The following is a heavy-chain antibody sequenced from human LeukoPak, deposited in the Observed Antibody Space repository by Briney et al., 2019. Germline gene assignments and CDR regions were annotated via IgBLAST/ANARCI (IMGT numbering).Heavy chain of an antibody. J-gene: IGHJ4*02. CDR1: GFTFSNYG. V-gene: IGHV3-23*01. D-gene: IGHD3-16*01. Sequence: PGGSLRLSCAASGFTFSNYGMNWVRQAPGKGLEWVSTISGSGGSTYYADSVKGRFTISRDNSKNTLYLQMNSLRDEDTAVYYCAKFEFGFWGQGTLVTVSS. CDR3: AKFEFGF. CDR2: ISGSGGST.